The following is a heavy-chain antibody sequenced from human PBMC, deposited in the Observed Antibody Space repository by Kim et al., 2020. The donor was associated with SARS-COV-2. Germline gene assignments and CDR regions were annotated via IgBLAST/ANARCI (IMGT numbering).Heavy chain of an antibody. J-gene: IGHJ6*02. CDR3: ARGRAGVVPAPVLGLGPYYDYFAMDV. CDR2: INHSGST. Sequence: SETLSLTCTVSGGSISSSSYYWGWIRQPPGKGLEWIGEINHSGSTHLSPSLKSRVTISVDTSKSQFSLRLKSMTATDTAVYYCARGRAGVVPAPVLGLGPYYDYFAMDVWGRGTPVAVSS. V-gene: IGHV4-39*07. CDR1: GGSISSSSYY. D-gene: IGHD3-3*01.